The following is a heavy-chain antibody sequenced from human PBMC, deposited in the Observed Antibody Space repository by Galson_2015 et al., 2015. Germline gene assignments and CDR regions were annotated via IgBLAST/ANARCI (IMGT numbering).Heavy chain of an antibody. J-gene: IGHJ4*02. Sequence: SLRLSCAASGFTFSTYAMSWVRQAPGKGLEWVSIVSSGAGTTSYADSVKGRVTISRDNSKSTLYLQMNSLRAEDTAVYYCAKGSGSSYYFDYWGQGTLVTVSS. D-gene: IGHD6-19*01. V-gene: IGHV3-23*01. CDR2: VSSGAGTT. CDR1: GFTFSTYA. CDR3: AKGSGSSYYFDY.